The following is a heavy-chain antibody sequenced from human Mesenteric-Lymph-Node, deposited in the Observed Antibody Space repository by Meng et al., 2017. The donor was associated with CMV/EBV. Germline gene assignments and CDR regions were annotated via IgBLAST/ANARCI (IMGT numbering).Heavy chain of an antibody. J-gene: IGHJ5*02. CDR1: GYTFTSYY. CDR3: ARVHSSITMIVSNWFDP. CDR2: MNSNSGNT. Sequence: ASVKVSCKASGYTFTSYYMHWVRQAAGQGLEWMGWMNSNSGNTGYAQKFQGRVTMTRDTSVSTAYMELSRLRSDDTAVYYCARVHSSITMIVSNWFDPWGQGTLVTVSS. D-gene: IGHD3-22*01. V-gene: IGHV1-8*02.